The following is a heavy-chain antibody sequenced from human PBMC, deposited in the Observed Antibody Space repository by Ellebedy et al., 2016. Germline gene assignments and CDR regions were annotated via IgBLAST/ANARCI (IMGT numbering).Heavy chain of an antibody. J-gene: IGHJ4*02. CDR1: GGSISSYY. V-gene: IGHV4-59*01. Sequence: SETLSLTCTVSGGSISSYYWSWIRQPPGKGLEWIGYIYYSGSTNYNPSLKSRVTISVDTSKNQFSLKLSSVTAADTAVYYCATPSDGSRHGWNEYWGQGTLVTVSS. D-gene: IGHD1-1*01. CDR2: IYYSGST. CDR3: ATPSDGSRHGWNEY.